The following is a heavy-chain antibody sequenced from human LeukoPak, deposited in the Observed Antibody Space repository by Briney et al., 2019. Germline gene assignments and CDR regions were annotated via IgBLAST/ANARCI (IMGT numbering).Heavy chain of an antibody. CDR3: ARDGERPGVGAFDI. J-gene: IGHJ3*02. CDR2: IRYDGSNK. D-gene: IGHD1-1*01. CDR1: GFTFSSYG. Sequence: PGGSLRLSCAASGFTFSSYGMHWVRQAPGKGLEWVAFIRYDGSNKYYADSVKGRFTISRDNSKNTLYLQMNSLRAEDTAVYYCARDGERPGVGAFDIWGQGTMVTVSS. V-gene: IGHV3-30*02.